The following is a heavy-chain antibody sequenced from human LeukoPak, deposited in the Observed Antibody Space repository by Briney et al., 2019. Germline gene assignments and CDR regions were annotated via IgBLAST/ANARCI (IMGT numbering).Heavy chain of an antibody. V-gene: IGHV3-30*03. CDR2: ISYDGSNK. CDR1: GFTFSSYG. J-gene: IGHJ4*02. Sequence: AGGSLRLSCAASGFTFSSYGMHWVRQAPGKGLEWVAVISYDGSNKYYADSVKGRFTISRDNSKNTLYLQMNSLRAEDTAVYYCARDWSSGIAVAGPLDYWGQGTLVTVSS. CDR3: ARDWSSGIAVAGPLDY. D-gene: IGHD6-19*01.